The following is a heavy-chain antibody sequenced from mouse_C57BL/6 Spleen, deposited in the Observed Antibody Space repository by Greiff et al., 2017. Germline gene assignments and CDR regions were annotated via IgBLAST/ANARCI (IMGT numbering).Heavy chain of an antibody. Sequence: VQLQQSGAELMKPGASVKLSCKATGYTFTGYWIEWVKQRPGHGLEWIGEILPGSGSTNYNEKFKGKATFTADTSSNTAYMQLSSLTTEDSAIYYCARGPYYYGSRWDYYFDYWGQGTTLTVSS. V-gene: IGHV1-9*01. CDR1: GYTFTGYW. CDR2: ILPGSGST. J-gene: IGHJ2*01. CDR3: ARGPYYYGSRWDYYFDY. D-gene: IGHD1-1*01.